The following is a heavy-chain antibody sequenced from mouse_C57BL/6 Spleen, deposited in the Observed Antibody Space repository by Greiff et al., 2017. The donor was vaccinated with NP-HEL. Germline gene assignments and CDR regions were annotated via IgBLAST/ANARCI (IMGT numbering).Heavy chain of an antibody. CDR3: AGGYYGSNYAMDY. CDR1: GYTFTSYW. CDR2: IDPSDSAT. Sequence: QVQLQQPGAELVRPGSSVKLSCKASGYTFTSYWMHWVQQRPIQGLEWIGNIDPSDSATHYNQKFKDKATLTVDKSSSTAYMQLSSLTSEDSAVYYCAGGYYGSNYAMDYWGQGTSVTVSS. D-gene: IGHD1-1*01. V-gene: IGHV1-52*01. J-gene: IGHJ4*01.